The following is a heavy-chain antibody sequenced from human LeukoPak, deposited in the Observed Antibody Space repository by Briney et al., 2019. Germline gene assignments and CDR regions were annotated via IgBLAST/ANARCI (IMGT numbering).Heavy chain of an antibody. Sequence: SDTLSLTCTVSGGSISSYYWSWIRQPPGKGLEWIGYIYYSGSTNYNPSLKSRVTISVDTSKNQFSLKLSSVTAADTAVYYCARGKEGYDFWSGYTRYNWFDPWGQGTLVTVSS. CDR1: GGSISSYY. D-gene: IGHD3-3*01. J-gene: IGHJ5*02. CDR2: IYYSGST. CDR3: ARGKEGYDFWSGYTRYNWFDP. V-gene: IGHV4-59*07.